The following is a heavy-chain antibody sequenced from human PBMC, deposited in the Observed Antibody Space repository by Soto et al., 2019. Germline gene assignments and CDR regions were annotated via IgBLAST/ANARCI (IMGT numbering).Heavy chain of an antibody. Sequence: PGGSLRLSCAASGFSFSSYSMNWVRQAPGKGLEWVSSISSSSSYIYYADSVKGRFTISRDDSKNTLYLQMNSLKTEDTAVYYCTTRNYIHGMDVWGQGTTVTVSS. CDR3: TTRNYIHGMDV. CDR2: ISSSSSYI. CDR1: GFSFSSYS. V-gene: IGHV3-21*03. D-gene: IGHD4-4*01. J-gene: IGHJ6*02.